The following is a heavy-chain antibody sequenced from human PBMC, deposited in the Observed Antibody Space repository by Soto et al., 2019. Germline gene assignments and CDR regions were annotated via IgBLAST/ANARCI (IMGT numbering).Heavy chain of an antibody. CDR2: IYHSGST. Sequence: SETLSLTCAVSGGSISSGGYSWSWIRQPPGKGLEWIGYIYHSGSTYYSPSLKSRVTISVDRSKNQFSLKLSSVTAADTAVYYCARGPGTMAKIDYWGQGTLVTVSS. CDR3: ARGPGTMAKIDY. J-gene: IGHJ4*02. V-gene: IGHV4-30-2*01. CDR1: GGSISSGGYS. D-gene: IGHD3-10*01.